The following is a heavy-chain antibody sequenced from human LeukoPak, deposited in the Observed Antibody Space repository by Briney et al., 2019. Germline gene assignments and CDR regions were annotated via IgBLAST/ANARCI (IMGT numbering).Heavy chain of an antibody. J-gene: IGHJ4*02. CDR2: ICWNSGSI. V-gene: IGHV3-9*01. CDR3: AKETTVATFDY. CDR1: GFTFDDYA. D-gene: IGHD4-23*01. Sequence: GRSLRLSCAASGFTFDDYAMHWVRQAPGKGLEGVSGICWNSGSIGYAAFVKGRFTIHRDNDKNSLYLQMNSLSAEDPALYYCAKETTVATFDYWGQGTLVTVSS.